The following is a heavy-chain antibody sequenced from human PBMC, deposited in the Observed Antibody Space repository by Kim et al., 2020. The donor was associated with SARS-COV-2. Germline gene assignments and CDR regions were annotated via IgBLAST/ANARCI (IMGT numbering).Heavy chain of an antibody. CDR3: ARGGTVVTPNY. D-gene: IGHD2-21*02. V-gene: IGHV4-59*09. Sequence: THYNPSLKSRVTISLDTSKNQFSLNLTSVTAADTAVYYCARGGTVVTPNYWGQGTLVTVSS. J-gene: IGHJ4*02. CDR2: T.